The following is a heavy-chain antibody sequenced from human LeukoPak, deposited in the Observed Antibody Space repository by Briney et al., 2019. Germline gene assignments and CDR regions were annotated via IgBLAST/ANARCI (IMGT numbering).Heavy chain of an antibody. CDR2: IDPSDSYT. Sequence: GESLQISCKGSGYSFTSYWISWVRQMPGKGLEWMGRIDPSDSYTNYSPSFQGHVTISADKSISTAYLQWSSLKASDTAMYYCARQRSSWYHRNDAFDIWGQGTMVTVSS. D-gene: IGHD6-13*01. CDR3: ARQRSSWYHRNDAFDI. CDR1: GYSFTSYW. J-gene: IGHJ3*02. V-gene: IGHV5-10-1*01.